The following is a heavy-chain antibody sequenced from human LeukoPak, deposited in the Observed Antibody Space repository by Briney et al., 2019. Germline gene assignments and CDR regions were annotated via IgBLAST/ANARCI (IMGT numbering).Heavy chain of an antibody. D-gene: IGHD3-22*01. J-gene: IGHJ6*01. CDR2: IYYSGST. CDR3: ARDRYYYDSSGYFRAPYYGMDV. Sequence: SETLSLTCTVSGGSISSGGYYWSWIRQHPGKGLEWIVYIYYSGSTYYNPSLKSRVTISVDTSKNQFSLKLSSVTAADTAVYYCARDRYYYDSSGYFRAPYYGMDVWGQGTTVTVSS. V-gene: IGHV4-31*03. CDR1: GGSISSGGYY.